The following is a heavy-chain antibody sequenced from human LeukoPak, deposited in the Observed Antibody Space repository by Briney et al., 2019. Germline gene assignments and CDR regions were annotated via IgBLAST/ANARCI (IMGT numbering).Heavy chain of an antibody. D-gene: IGHD2-2*01. J-gene: IGHJ4*02. V-gene: IGHV4-39*07. CDR2: IYYSGST. CDR1: GGSISSSSYY. CDR3: ARVWFGEYQLPGEYYFDY. Sequence: SETLSLTCTVSGGSISSSSYYWGWIRQPPGKGLEWIGSIYYSGSTYYNPSLKSRVTISVDTSKNQFSLKLSSVTAADTAVYYCARVWFGEYQLPGEYYFDYWGQGTLVTVSS.